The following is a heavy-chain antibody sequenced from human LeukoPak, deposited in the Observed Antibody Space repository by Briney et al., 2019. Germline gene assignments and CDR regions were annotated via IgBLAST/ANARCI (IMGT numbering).Heavy chain of an antibody. V-gene: IGHV3-48*03. Sequence: PGGSLRLSCAASGFTFSTYEMNWVRQAPGKGLEWVSYISSSGSTINYADSVKGRFTISRDNAKNSVHLQMDSLRAEDTAVYYCARLYRSSSSCTFDNWGQGTLVTVSS. D-gene: IGHD2-2*01. J-gene: IGHJ4*02. CDR2: ISSSGSTI. CDR1: GFTFSTYE. CDR3: ARLYRSSSSCTFDN.